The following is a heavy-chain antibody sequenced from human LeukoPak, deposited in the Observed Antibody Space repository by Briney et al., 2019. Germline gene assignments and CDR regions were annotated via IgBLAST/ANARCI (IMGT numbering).Heavy chain of an antibody. CDR3: ARAAVAGTVRGPYNWFDP. V-gene: IGHV4-59*01. D-gene: IGHD6-19*01. Sequence: SETLSLTCTVSGGSISSYYWSWLRQPPGKGLEWIGYIYYSGSTNYNPSLKSRVTISVDTSKNQFSLKLSSVTAADTAVYYCARAAVAGTVRGPYNWFDPWGQGTLVTVPS. CDR1: GGSISSYY. J-gene: IGHJ5*02. CDR2: IYYSGST.